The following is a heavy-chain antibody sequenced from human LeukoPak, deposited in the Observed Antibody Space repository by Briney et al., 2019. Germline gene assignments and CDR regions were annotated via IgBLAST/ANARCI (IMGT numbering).Heavy chain of an antibody. D-gene: IGHD1-26*01. CDR2: INHNSGGT. V-gene: IGHV1-2*02. J-gene: IGHJ1*01. CDR1: GYTFTGYY. CDR3: AAPAEVSGSYLMGEYFQH. Sequence: ASVKVSCKASGYTFTGYYMHWVRQAPGKGVEWMGWINHNSGGTNYAQKFQGRVTMTRDTSISTAYMELSRLRSDDTAVYYCAAPAEVSGSYLMGEYFQHWGQGTLVTVSS.